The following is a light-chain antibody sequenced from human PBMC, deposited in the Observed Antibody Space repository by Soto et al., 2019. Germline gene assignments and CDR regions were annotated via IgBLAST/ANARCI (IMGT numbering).Light chain of an antibody. CDR3: AGWDDSLGADV. J-gene: IGLJ1*01. CDR2: TNN. V-gene: IGLV1-44*01. CDR1: NSNIGTNT. Sequence: QSLLTQPPSASATRGQRVTISCSGSNSNIGTNTVNWYQQLPGTAPRLLIYTNNQRPSGVPQRFSGSKTGTSASLAIGGLQSEDGADYYCAGWDDSLGADVFGTGTKLTVL.